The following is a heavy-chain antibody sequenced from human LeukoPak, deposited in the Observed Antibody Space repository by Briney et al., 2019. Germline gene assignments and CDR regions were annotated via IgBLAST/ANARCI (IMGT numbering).Heavy chain of an antibody. V-gene: IGHV3-72*01. CDR3: ARDLWYDSSGSYAFDI. CDR1: GFTFSDHY. D-gene: IGHD3-22*01. CDR2: TRNKANSYTT. J-gene: IGHJ3*02. Sequence: GGSLRLSCAASGFTFSDHYMDWVRQAPGEGLEWVGRTRNKANSYTTEYAASVKGRFTISRDDSKNSLYLQMNSLKTEDTAVYYCARDLWYDSSGSYAFDIWAKGQWSPSLQ.